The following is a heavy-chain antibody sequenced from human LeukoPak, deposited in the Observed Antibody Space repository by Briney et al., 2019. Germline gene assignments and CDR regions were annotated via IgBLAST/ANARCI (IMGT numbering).Heavy chain of an antibody. J-gene: IGHJ4*02. CDR1: GFTFSSYW. Sequence: GGSLGLSCAASGFTFSSYWMSWVRQAPGKGLEWVANIKQDGSEKYYVDSVKGRFTISRDNAKNSLYLQMNSLRAEDTAVYYCARSRTYYDILTGPEYYFDYWGQGTLVTVSS. D-gene: IGHD3-9*01. CDR3: ARSRTYYDILTGPEYYFDY. V-gene: IGHV3-7*01. CDR2: IKQDGSEK.